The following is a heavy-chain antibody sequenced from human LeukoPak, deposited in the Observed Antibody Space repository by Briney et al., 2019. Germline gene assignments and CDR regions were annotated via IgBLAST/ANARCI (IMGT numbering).Heavy chain of an antibody. Sequence: GASVKVSCKASGYTFTGYYMHWVRQAPGQGLEWMGWINPNSGGTNYAQKFQGRVTMTRDTSISTAYMELSRLRSDDTAVYYCARLEDSSGYGDGDYWGQGTLVTVSS. D-gene: IGHD3-22*01. CDR1: GYTFTGYY. CDR2: INPNSGGT. CDR3: ARLEDSSGYGDGDY. J-gene: IGHJ4*02. V-gene: IGHV1-2*02.